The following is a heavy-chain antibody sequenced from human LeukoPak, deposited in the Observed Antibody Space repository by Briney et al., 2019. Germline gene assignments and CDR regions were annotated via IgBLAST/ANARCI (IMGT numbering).Heavy chain of an antibody. J-gene: IGHJ4*02. CDR2: ISSSSSYI. Sequence: GSLRLSCAAFGFTFSSYTVNWVRQAPGKGLEWVSSISSSSSYIYYADSVKGRFTLSRDNAKNSLYLQMNSLRAEDTAVYYCAKGGPDYYGSGSAPDYWGQGTLVTVSS. V-gene: IGHV3-21*04. CDR3: AKGGPDYYGSGSAPDY. D-gene: IGHD3-10*01. CDR1: GFTFSSYT.